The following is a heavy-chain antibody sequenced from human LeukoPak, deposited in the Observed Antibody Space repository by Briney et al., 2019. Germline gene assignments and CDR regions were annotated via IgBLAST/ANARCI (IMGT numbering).Heavy chain of an antibody. CDR3: ARDSVRFLGNIWFDS. D-gene: IGHD3-3*01. CDR2: ITENSNYL. CDR1: GFTFNCYT. J-gene: IGHJ5*01. Sequence: PGGSVRLSCEASGFTFNCYTMIWARHSPGKGLEWISSITENSNYLLYADSVKSRFTISRDNANNSVSLQMNNLRVEDTAVYYCARDSVRFLGNIWFDSWGQGTLVSLSS. V-gene: IGHV3-21*01.